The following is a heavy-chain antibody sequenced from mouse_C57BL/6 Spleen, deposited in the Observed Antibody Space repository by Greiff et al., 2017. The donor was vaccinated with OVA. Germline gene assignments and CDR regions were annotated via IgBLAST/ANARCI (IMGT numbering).Heavy chain of an antibody. CDR1: GYTFTDYY. D-gene: IGHD2-5*01. CDR3: ARDSNPFYFDY. CDR2: INPYNGGT. Sequence: VQLQQSGPVLVKPGASVKMSCKASGYTFTDYYINWVKQSHGKSLEWIGVINPYNGGTSYNQKFKGKATLTVDKSSSTAYMELNSLTSEDSAVYYCARDSNPFYFDYWGQGTTLTVSS. V-gene: IGHV1-19*01. J-gene: IGHJ2*01.